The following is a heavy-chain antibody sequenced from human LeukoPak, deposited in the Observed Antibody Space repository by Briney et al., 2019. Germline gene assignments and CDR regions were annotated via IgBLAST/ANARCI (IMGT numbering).Heavy chain of an antibody. J-gene: IGHJ5*02. CDR2: IYYSGST. Sequence: SETLPLTCTVSGGSISSSSYYWGWIRQPPGKGLEWIGSIYYSGSTYYNPSLKSRVTISVYTSKNQFSLKLSSVTAADTAVYYCARANDYGDYDWFDPWGQGTLVTVSS. D-gene: IGHD4-17*01. CDR1: GGSISSSSYY. CDR3: ARANDYGDYDWFDP. V-gene: IGHV4-39*01.